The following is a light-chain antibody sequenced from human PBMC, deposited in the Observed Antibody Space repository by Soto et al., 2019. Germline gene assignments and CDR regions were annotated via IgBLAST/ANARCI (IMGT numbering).Light chain of an antibody. J-gene: IGLJ2*01. Sequence: QSVLTQPASVSGSPGQSITISCTGTSSDVGGYDYVSWYQQHPGKAPKVMIFEVSKRPSGVSNRFSGSKSANTASLTISGLQAEDEADYYCSSFTSSSTLQFGGGTKLTVL. CDR1: SSDVGGYDY. V-gene: IGLV2-14*01. CDR3: SSFTSSSTLQ. CDR2: EVS.